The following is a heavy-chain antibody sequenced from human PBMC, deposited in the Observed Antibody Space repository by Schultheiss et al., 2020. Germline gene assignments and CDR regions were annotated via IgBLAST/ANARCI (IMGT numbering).Heavy chain of an antibody. D-gene: IGHD5-18*01. V-gene: IGHV4-4*02. Sequence: SETLSLTCAVSGGSISSSNWWSWVRQPPGKGLEWIGEINHSGSTNYNPSLKSRVTISVDTSKNQFSLKLSSVTAADTAVYYCARGDTAMAIYYYYYYMDVWGKGTTVTVSS. J-gene: IGHJ6*03. CDR2: INHSGST. CDR1: GGSISSSNW. CDR3: ARGDTAMAIYYYYYYMDV.